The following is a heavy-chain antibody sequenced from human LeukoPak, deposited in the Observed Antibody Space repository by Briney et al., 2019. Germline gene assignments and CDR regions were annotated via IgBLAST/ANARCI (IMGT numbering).Heavy chain of an antibody. CDR3: ARLQYTGSYYPDY. D-gene: IGHD1-26*01. V-gene: IGHV4-59*08. CDR2: IYGSGST. J-gene: IGHJ4*02. CDR1: GGSISSSY. Sequence: SETLSLTCTVPGGSISSSYWSWIRQPPGKGLEWIGYIYGSGSTNYNPSLKSRVTISVDTSKNLFSLKLSSVTAADTAVYYCARLQYTGSYYPDYWGQGILVTVSS.